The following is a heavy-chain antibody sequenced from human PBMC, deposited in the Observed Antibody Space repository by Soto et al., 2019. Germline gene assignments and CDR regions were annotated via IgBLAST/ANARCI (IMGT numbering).Heavy chain of an antibody. Sequence: ASVKVSCKASGCTFSNYGISWVRQAPVQGLEWMGWISGYNGITNYVQKFQGRVTMTTDTSTRTAYMELRSRRYEDTAVYYCARADNCVTGRTGADWG. V-gene: IGHV1-18*04. CDR1: GCTFSNYG. J-gene: IGHJ1*01. CDR2: ISGYNGIT. CDR3: ARADNCVTGRTGAD. D-gene: IGHD1-20*01.